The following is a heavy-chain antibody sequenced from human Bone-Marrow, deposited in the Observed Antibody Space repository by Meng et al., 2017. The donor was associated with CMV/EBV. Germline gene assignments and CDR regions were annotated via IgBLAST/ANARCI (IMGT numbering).Heavy chain of an antibody. D-gene: IGHD3-10*01. J-gene: IGHJ6*02. V-gene: IGHV4-4*02. Sequence: GSLRLSCSISGGSLSGSNWWSWVRQPPGKGLEWIGEIYHSGDTNYNPSLKSRVTMSVDKSQNQFSLNLSPVTAADTALYYCASSLSPPYYYGMHIWGQGTTVTVSS. CDR3: ASSLSPPYYYGMHI. CDR2: IYHSGDT. CDR1: GGSLSGSNW.